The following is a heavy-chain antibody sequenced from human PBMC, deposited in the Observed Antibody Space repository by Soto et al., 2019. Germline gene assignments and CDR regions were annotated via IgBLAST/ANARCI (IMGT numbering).Heavy chain of an antibody. J-gene: IGHJ4*02. CDR1: GGSISSGGYY. V-gene: IGHV4-31*03. D-gene: IGHD3-16*02. CDR2: IYYSGST. Sequence: SETLSLTCTVSGGSISSGGYYWSWIRQHPGKGLEWIGYIYYSGSTYYNPSLKSRVTISVDTSKNQFSLKLSSVTAADTAVYYCATLRLGELSSPFDYWGQGTLVT. CDR3: ATLRLGELSSPFDY.